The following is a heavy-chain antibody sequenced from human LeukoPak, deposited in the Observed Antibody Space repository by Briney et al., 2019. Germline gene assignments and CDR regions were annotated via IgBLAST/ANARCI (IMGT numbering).Heavy chain of an antibody. CDR3: AKVSLYSYVYYDY. D-gene: IGHD5-18*01. J-gene: IGHJ4*02. Sequence: AXGKXXXXVSAISGSGGRTEYADSVKGRLTMYRENRKNNMYLQMNSLRAEDTAVYYCAKVSLYSYVYYDYWGQGTLVTVSS. V-gene: IGHV3-23*01. CDR2: ISGSGGRT.